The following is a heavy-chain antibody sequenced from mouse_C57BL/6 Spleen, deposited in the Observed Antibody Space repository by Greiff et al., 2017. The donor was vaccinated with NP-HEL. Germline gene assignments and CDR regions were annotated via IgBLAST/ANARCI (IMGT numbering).Heavy chain of an antibody. J-gene: IGHJ4*01. V-gene: IGHV1-54*01. CDR3: ARRLGEAMDY. D-gene: IGHD4-1*01. CDR2: INPGSGGT. Sequence: VQLQESGDELVRPGTSVKVSCKASGYAFTNYLIEWVKQRPGQGLEWIGVINPGSGGTNYNEKFKSKATLTVDTSSSTAYMQLSSLTSEDSAVYYCARRLGEAMDYWGQGTSVTVSS. CDR1: GYAFTNYL.